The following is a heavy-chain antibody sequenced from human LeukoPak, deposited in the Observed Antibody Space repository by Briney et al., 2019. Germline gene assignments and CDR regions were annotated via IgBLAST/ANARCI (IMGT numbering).Heavy chain of an antibody. J-gene: IGHJ4*02. CDR2: IKQAGSEK. V-gene: IGHV3-7*01. CDR1: GITFSGYW. D-gene: IGHD3-16*01. CDR3: ASDGGPFDY. Sequence: GGSLRLSCTASGITFSGYWMSWVRQPPGKGLEWVANIKQAGSEKYYVGSVKGRFTISRDDAKKSVYLQMNSLRAEDMAVYYCASDGGPFDYWGQGTLVTVSS.